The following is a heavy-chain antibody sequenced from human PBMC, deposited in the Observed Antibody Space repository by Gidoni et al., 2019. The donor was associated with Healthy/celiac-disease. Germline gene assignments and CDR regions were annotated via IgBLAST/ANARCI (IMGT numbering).Heavy chain of an antibody. CDR3: AKETYYYDQGAFDY. D-gene: IGHD3-22*01. CDR1: GFTFRSYG. J-gene: IGHJ4*02. CDR2: IRYDGSNK. V-gene: IGHV3-30*02. Sequence: QVQLVESGGGVVQPGGSLRLSCAASGFTFRSYGMHWVRQAPGKGLEWVAFIRYDGSNKYYADSVKGRFTISRDNSKNTLYLQMNSLRAEDTAVYYCAKETYYYDQGAFDYWGQGTLVTVSS.